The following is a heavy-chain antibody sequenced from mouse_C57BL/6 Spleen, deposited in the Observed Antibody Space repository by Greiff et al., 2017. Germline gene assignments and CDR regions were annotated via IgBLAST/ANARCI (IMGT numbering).Heavy chain of an antibody. CDR3: ARLTGYFDY. Sequence: EVQGVESGGGLVKPGGSLKLSCAASGFTFSSYTMSWVRQTPEKRLEWVATISGGGGNTYYPDSVKGRFTISRYNAKNTLYLQMSSLRSEDTALYYCARLTGYFDYWGQGTTLTVSS. J-gene: IGHJ2*01. CDR2: ISGGGGNT. CDR1: GFTFSSYT. D-gene: IGHD4-1*01. V-gene: IGHV5-9*01.